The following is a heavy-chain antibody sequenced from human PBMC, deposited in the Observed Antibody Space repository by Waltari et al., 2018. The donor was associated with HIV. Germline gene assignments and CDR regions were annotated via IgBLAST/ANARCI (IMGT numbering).Heavy chain of an antibody. CDR1: GFSFTDFA. CDR3: VKDSGRAADVFDL. CDR2: IRGGGET. D-gene: IGHD3-10*01. V-gene: IGHV3-23*01. J-gene: IGHJ3*01. Sequence: QLLASGGGLVEPGGSLRLSCASSGFSFTDFAMDWVRQAPGKGLEWVSAIRGGGETFYADSVKGRFTISRDNSKNTLYLQMNSLRADDAAVYYCVKDSGRAADVFDLWGQGTMVTVSS.